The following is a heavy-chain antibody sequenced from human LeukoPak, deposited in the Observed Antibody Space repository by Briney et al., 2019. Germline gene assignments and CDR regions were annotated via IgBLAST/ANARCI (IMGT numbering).Heavy chain of an antibody. CDR2: ISVYNGNT. CDR3: ARTRSGDPIDY. J-gene: IGHJ4*02. D-gene: IGHD4-17*01. V-gene: IGHV1-18*01. CDR1: GYTFSTYG. Sequence: ASVKVSCKASGYTFSTYGISWVRQAPGQGLEWMGWISVYNGNTNYAQKVQGRVTMTTDTSTSTAYMELRSLRSDDTAVYYCARTRSGDPIDYWGQGTLVTVSS.